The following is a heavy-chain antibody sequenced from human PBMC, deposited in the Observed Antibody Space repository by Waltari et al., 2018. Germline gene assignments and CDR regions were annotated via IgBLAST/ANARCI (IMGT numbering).Heavy chain of an antibody. V-gene: IGHV3-23*01. Sequence: EVQLLESGGGLVQPGGSLRLTCAASGFTFSHYAMSWVRQVPGKGLGLVSAITGSGDSTHDGELLKGRFTISRDNSKNTLYLQMNSLRAEYTAIYYCAKDWRRLLEYLDWLLFALDDWGQGSLVTVSS. J-gene: IGHJ4*02. CDR1: GFTFSHYA. CDR3: AKDWRRLLEYLDWLLFALDD. D-gene: IGHD3-9*01. CDR2: ITGSGDST.